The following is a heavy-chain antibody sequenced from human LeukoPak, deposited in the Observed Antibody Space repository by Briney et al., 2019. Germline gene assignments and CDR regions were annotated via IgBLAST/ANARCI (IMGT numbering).Heavy chain of an antibody. J-gene: IGHJ6*03. D-gene: IGHD4-11*01. CDR1: GYTFADYY. V-gene: IGHV1-2*02. CDR3: GRDSRGTTVTTGLSYYYYYMDV. CDR2: INPNTGGT. Sequence: ASVKVSCKASGYTFADYYMQWVRQAPGQGLEWMGWINPNTGGTNSAQKFQGRVTMNWDTSISTAYMELSRLRSGDTAVYYCGRDSRGTTVTTGLSYYYYYMDVWGSGTTVTVSS.